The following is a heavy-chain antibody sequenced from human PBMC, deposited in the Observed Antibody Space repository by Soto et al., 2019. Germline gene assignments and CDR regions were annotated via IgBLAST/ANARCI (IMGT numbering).Heavy chain of an antibody. CDR3: ALGRGVRGVAGYYYGMDV. Sequence: EVQLVESGGGLVQPGGSLRLSCAASGFTFSSYAMSWVRQAPGKGLEWVSAISGSGGSTYYADSVKGRFTISRDNSKNTLYLQMNSLRAEDTAVYYCALGRGVRGVAGYYYGMDVWGQGTTVTVSS. D-gene: IGHD3-10*01. CDR1: GFTFSSYA. J-gene: IGHJ6*02. CDR2: ISGSGGST. V-gene: IGHV3-23*04.